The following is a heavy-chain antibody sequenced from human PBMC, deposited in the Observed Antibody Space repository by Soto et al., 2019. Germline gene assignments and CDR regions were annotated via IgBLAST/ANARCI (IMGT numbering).Heavy chain of an antibody. CDR2: ISSSSSYI. V-gene: IGHV3-21*01. J-gene: IGHJ4*02. CDR1: GFTFSSYS. CDR3: ARDPRPCSSTSCLPNPFDY. D-gene: IGHD2-2*01. Sequence: GGSLRLSCAASGFTFSSYSMNWVRQAPGKGLEWVSSISSSSSYIYYADSVKGRFTISRDNAKNSLYLQMNSLRAEDTAVYYCARDPRPCSSTSCLPNPFDYWGQGTLVTVSS.